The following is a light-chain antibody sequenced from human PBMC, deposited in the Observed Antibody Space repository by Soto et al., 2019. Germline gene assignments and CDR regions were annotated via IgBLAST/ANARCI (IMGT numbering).Light chain of an antibody. V-gene: IGKV1-39*01. J-gene: IGKJ2*03. CDR3: QQSYSTPYW. Sequence: DIQMTQSPTSLSASVGDRVTITCRASQNINSYLNRYQQKPPGKAPTLLIHAAFSLQGGVPSRFSGSGSGTDFTLSISSLQPEDFGTYYCQQSYSTPYWFGQGTNLEIK. CDR2: AAF. CDR1: QNINSY.